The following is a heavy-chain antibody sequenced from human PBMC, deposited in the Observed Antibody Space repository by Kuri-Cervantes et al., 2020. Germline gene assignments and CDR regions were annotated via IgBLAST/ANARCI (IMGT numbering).Heavy chain of an antibody. D-gene: IGHD1-26*01. Sequence: LSLTCAASGFTFSSYGMHWVRQAPGKGLEWVAVIWYDGSNKYYADSVKGRFTISRDNSKNTLYLQMNSLRAEDTAVYYCARDRVLSWVGYYFDYWGQGTLVTVSS. CDR3: ARDRVLSWVGYYFDY. V-gene: IGHV3-33*01. J-gene: IGHJ4*02. CDR1: GFTFSSYG. CDR2: IWYDGSNK.